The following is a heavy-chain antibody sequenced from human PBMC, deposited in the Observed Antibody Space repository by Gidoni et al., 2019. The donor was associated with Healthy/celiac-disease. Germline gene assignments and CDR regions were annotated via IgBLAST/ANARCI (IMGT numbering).Heavy chain of an antibody. V-gene: IGHV3-21*01. Sequence: EVQLVESGGGLVKPGGSLRLSCAASGFTFSSYSMNWVRQAPGKGLGWVSSISSSSSYIYYADSVKGRFTISRDNAKNSLYLQMNSLRAEDTAVYYCARGEAAAFDPWGQGTLVTVSS. D-gene: IGHD6-13*01. CDR3: ARGEAAAFDP. CDR1: GFTFSSYS. CDR2: ISSSSSYI. J-gene: IGHJ5*02.